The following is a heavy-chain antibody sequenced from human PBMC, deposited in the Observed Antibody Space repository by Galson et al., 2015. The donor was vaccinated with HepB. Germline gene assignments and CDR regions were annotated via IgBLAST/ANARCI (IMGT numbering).Heavy chain of an antibody. V-gene: IGHV3-48*04. J-gene: IGHJ6*02. Sequence: SLRLSCAASGFTFSSYSMNWVRQAPGKGLEWVSYISGSSSSIYYAASVRGRFAISRDNAKKSLSLQMNSLRAEDTAVYYCARDVGDFYCYGMDVWGQGTTVTVSS. CDR1: GFTFSSYS. CDR3: ARDVGDFYCYGMDV. CDR2: ISGSSSSI. D-gene: IGHD1-26*01.